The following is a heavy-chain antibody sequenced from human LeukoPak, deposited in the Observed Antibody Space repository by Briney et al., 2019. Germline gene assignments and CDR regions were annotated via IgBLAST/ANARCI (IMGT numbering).Heavy chain of an antibody. J-gene: IGHJ3*02. V-gene: IGHV4-59*01. CDR3: ARVRGYSYGDLFVEDAFDI. D-gene: IGHD5-18*01. Sequence: SETLSLTCTVSGGSISGSYWSWIRQPPGKGLEWIGYIYYSGSTNYNPSLKSRVTISVDTSKTQFSLRLSSVTAADTAVYYCARVRGYSYGDLFVEDAFDIWGQGTMVTVSS. CDR2: IYYSGST. CDR1: GGSISGSY.